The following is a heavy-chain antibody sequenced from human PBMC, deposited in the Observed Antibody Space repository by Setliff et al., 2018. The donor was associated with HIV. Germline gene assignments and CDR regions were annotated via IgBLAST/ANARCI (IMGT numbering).Heavy chain of an antibody. Sequence: PGGSLRLSCAASGFTFSNAWMSWVRQAPGKGLEWVGRIKSKTEGGTTDHAAPVKGRFIISRDDSENTLYLQMNSLKTEDTAVYYCTGSGSYSFGRGFWGQGTLVTVSS. CDR2: IKSKTEGGTT. D-gene: IGHD1-26*01. CDR1: GFTFSNAW. V-gene: IGHV3-15*01. J-gene: IGHJ4*02. CDR3: TGSGSYSFGRGF.